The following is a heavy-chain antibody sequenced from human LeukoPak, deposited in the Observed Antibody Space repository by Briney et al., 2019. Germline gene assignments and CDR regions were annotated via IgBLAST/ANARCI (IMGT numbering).Heavy chain of an antibody. CDR2: IYHSGST. CDR1: GVALSGYY. V-gene: IGHV4-34*01. D-gene: IGHD2-8*02. Sequence: SETLSLTCAVSGVALSGYYWSWIRQPPGKGLEWIGEIYHSGSTNYTPSLKSRVTISVDTSKNKFSLKLSSVTAVALAVYYCARGPTYCSGGGGYTGGPSIQHWGQGTLVTVPS. CDR3: ARGPTYCSGGGGYTGGPSIQH. J-gene: IGHJ1*01.